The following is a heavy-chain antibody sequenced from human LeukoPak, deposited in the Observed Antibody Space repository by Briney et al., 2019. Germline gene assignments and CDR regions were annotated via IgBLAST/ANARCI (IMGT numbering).Heavy chain of an antibody. CDR3: ARRPVEAVAAFDY. V-gene: IGHV5-51*01. J-gene: IGHJ4*02. CDR2: IYPGDSHT. CDR1: GYSFTNYW. D-gene: IGHD6-19*01. Sequence: GESLKISGKGSGYSFTNYWIGWVRQMPGKGLEWMGIIYPGDSHTTYSPSFQGQVTISADKSISTAYLQWSSLKASDTAMYYCARRPVEAVAAFDYWGQGTLVTVSS.